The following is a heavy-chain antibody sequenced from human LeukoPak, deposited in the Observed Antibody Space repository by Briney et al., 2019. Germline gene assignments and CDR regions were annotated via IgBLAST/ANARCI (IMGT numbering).Heavy chain of an antibody. J-gene: IGHJ5*02. CDR3: ARDKRGYYYGSGLNWFDP. D-gene: IGHD3-10*01. Sequence: SQTLSLTCAISGDSVSSNSAAWNWIRQSPSRGLEWPGRTYYRSKWYNDYAVSVKSRITINPDTSKNQFSLQLNSVTPEDTAVYYCARDKRGYYYGSGLNWFDPWGQGTLVTVSS. V-gene: IGHV6-1*01. CDR2: TYYRSKWYN. CDR1: GDSVSSNSAA.